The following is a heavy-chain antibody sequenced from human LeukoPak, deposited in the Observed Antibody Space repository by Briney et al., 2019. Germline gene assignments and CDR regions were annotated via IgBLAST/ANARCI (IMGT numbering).Heavy chain of an antibody. J-gene: IGHJ4*02. V-gene: IGHV3-23*01. D-gene: IGHD3-22*01. Sequence: PGGSLRLSCAASGFTFSSYAMSWVRQAPGKGLEWVSAISGSGGSTYYADSVKGRFAISRDNSKNTLYLQMNSLRAEDTAVYYCAKDGGYDSSGYYNFYFDYWGQGTLVTVSS. CDR2: ISGSGGST. CDR3: AKDGGYDSSGYYNFYFDY. CDR1: GFTFSSYA.